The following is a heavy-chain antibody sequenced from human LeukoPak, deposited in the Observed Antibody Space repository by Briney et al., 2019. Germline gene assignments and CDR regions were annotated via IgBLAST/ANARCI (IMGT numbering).Heavy chain of an antibody. V-gene: IGHV3-53*01. D-gene: IGHD4-17*01. CDR1: GFTVSSNY. Sequence: GGSLRLSCAASGFTVSSNYMSWVRQAPGKGLEWVSVIYSGGSTYYADSVKGRFTISRDNSRNTLYLQMNSLRAEDTAVYYCAREVTTFPNWFDPWGQGTLVTVSS. CDR3: AREVTTFPNWFDP. J-gene: IGHJ5*02. CDR2: IYSGGST.